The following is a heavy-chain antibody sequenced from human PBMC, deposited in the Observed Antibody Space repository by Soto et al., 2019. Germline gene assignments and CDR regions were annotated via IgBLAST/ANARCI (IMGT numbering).Heavy chain of an antibody. CDR2: VYTSVST. Sequence: SETLSLTCAVSGGSISSYYWSWIRQPPGKGLEWIGRVYTSVSTNYNSSLKSRVTMSVDTSKNQISLNLSSVTAAAPAAYYCARHLKDGFDPWGQGTLVTVSS. D-gene: IGHD3-3*02. CDR3: ARHLKDGFDP. J-gene: IGHJ5*02. CDR1: GGSISSYY. V-gene: IGHV4-4*07.